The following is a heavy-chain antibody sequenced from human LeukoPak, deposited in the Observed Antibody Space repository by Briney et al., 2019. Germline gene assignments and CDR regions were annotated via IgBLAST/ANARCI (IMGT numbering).Heavy chain of an antibody. J-gene: IGHJ4*02. CDR2: ISTYNGDT. V-gene: IGHV1-18*01. D-gene: IGHD2-21*01. Sequence: ASVNVSCKASGYTFTIYGISWVRQAPGQGLEWMGWISTYNGDTNYAQNLQGRVTMTTDTSTSTAYLELRSLRSDDPAVYYCARSYGQVIIRGESKAYFDYWGQGTRVTVSS. CDR1: GYTFTIYG. CDR3: ARSYGQVIIRGESKAYFDY.